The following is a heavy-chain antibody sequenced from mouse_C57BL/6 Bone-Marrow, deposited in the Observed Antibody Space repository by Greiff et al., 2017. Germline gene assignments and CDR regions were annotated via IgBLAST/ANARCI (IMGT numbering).Heavy chain of an antibody. CDR2: IWSGGST. CDR1: GFSLTSYG. J-gene: IGHJ1*03. Sequence: VKLQESGPGLVQPSQSLSITCTVSGFSLTSYGVHWVRQSPGKGLEWLGVIWSGGSTDYNAAFISRLSISKDNSKSQVFFKMNSLQADDTAIYYCARKTHGPSYWYFDVWGTGTTVTVSS. D-gene: IGHD1-2*01. CDR3: ARKTHGPSYWYFDV. V-gene: IGHV2-2*01.